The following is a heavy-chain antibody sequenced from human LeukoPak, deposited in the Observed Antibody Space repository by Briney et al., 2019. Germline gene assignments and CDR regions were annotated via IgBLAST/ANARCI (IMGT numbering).Heavy chain of an antibody. J-gene: IGHJ4*02. CDR1: GYTFTSHD. CDR3: ARTLNYYDSSGYYGFDY. Sequence: GASVKVSCKASGYTFTSHDINWVRQATGQGLEWMGWMNPNSGNTGYAQKFQGRVTMTRNTSISTAYMELSSLRSEDTAVYYCARTLNYYDSSGYYGFDYWGQGTLVTVSS. CDR2: MNPNSGNT. D-gene: IGHD3-22*01. V-gene: IGHV1-8*01.